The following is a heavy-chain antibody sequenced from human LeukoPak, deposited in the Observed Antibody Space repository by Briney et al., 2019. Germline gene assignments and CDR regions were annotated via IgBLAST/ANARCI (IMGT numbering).Heavy chain of an antibody. CDR3: ARLASAWNFDY. CDR2: FSPGDSDS. Sequence: GESLKISCQGSGHSFTNYWIGWVRQMPGKDLEWMGIFSPGDSDSRYSPSFRGQVTISADKSISTVYLQWSSLKASDTAMYYCARLASAWNFDYWGQGTLVTVSS. V-gene: IGHV5-51*01. CDR1: GHSFTNYW. J-gene: IGHJ4*02. D-gene: IGHD6-19*01.